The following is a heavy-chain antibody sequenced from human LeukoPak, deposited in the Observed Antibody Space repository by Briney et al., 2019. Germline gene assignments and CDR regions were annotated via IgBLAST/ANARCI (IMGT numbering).Heavy chain of an antibody. V-gene: IGHV3-64D*06. J-gene: IGHJ4*02. Sequence: PGGSLRLSCSASGFTFTSHVMHWVRQAPGKGLQYVSGISVNVQTTYYAGSVKGRFTISRDSSKSTVYLQMNSLTAEDTAVYYCVREGLERRTNFDYWGQGTLVSVSS. CDR1: GFTFTSHV. D-gene: IGHD1-1*01. CDR3: VREGLERRTNFDY. CDR2: ISVNVQTT.